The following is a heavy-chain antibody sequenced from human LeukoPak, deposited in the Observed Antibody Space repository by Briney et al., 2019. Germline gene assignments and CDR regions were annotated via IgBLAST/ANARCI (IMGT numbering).Heavy chain of an antibody. CDR1: GFTFSRYS. V-gene: IGHV3-21*01. CDR3: ARDSRDFWSGNYYYGMGV. Sequence: PGGSLRLSCAASGFTFSRYSMNWVRQATGKGLGWVSYICSTSSYIYYADSVKGRFTISRDNAKNSLYLQMNSLRAEDTAVYYCARDSRDFWSGNYYYGMGVWGQGTTVTVSS. J-gene: IGHJ6*02. D-gene: IGHD3-3*01. CDR2: ICSTSSYI.